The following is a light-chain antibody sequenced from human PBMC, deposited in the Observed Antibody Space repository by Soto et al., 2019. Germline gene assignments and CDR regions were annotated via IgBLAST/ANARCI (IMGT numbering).Light chain of an antibody. J-gene: IGKJ4*01. CDR3: QQYYSTLT. CDR1: QSVSRN. V-gene: IGKV3-15*01. Sequence: EVVLTQSPATLSVSPGDRATLSCRASQSVSRNLAWYQQKPGQAPRLLIYGASTRATGVPARFSGSGSGTEFTLSISSLQSEDVAVYYCQQYYSTLTFGGGTKVEIK. CDR2: GAS.